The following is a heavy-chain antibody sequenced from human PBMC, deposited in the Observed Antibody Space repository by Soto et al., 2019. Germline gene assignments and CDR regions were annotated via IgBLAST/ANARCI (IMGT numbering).Heavy chain of an antibody. J-gene: IGHJ4*02. Sequence: QVQLRESGPGLVKPSETLSLTCTVSGGSISTYYWSWIRQPPGKGLEWIGYIYYGGSSDYNPSLKSRVTISVDPSKKPFSLKLSSVTAADTAVYYCARGGHCANGVCSALDYWGQGTLVTVSS. CDR2: IYYGGSS. D-gene: IGHD2-8*01. V-gene: IGHV4-59*08. CDR3: ARGGHCANGVCSALDY. CDR1: GGSISTYY.